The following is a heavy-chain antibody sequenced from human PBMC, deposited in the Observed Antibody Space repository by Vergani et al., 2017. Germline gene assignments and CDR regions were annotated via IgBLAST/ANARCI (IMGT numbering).Heavy chain of an antibody. J-gene: IGHJ5*02. CDR3: ARNRGRGGSYSVSWFDP. Sequence: QVQLVQSGAEVKKPGSSLILSCKASGGSFKNYAFSWVRQAPGQGLEWLGGIIPTFGTATYAQRFQGRVTITADESTSTAYMDLTSLRLEDTAVYYCARNRGRGGSYSVSWFDPWGQGTQVTVAS. CDR2: IIPTFGTA. D-gene: IGHD3-10*01. V-gene: IGHV1-69*01. CDR1: GGSFKNYA.